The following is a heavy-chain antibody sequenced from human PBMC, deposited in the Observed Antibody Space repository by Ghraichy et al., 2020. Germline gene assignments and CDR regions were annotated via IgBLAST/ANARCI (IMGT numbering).Heavy chain of an antibody. CDR1: GGTFSSYA. Sequence: SVKVSCKASGGTFSSYAISWVRQAPGQGLEWMGGIIPIFTTPNYAQKFQGRVTITADKSTSTAYMDLSSLRSEDTAVYYCAITQRAPNSEVLYWSIDYWGQGTLVTVSS. CDR2: IIPIFTTP. CDR3: AITQRAPNSEVLYWSIDY. V-gene: IGHV1-69*06. D-gene: IGHD2-8*02. J-gene: IGHJ4*02.